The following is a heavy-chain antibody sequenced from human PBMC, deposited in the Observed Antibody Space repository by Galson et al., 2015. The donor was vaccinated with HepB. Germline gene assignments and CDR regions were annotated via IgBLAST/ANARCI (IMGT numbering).Heavy chain of an antibody. Sequence: SLRLSCAASGFTFSNAWMNWVRQAPGKGLEWVGRIKSKSDDGTTDYAAPVKGRFTISRDDSKNTLYLQMNSLKTEDTAVYYCTTLLWLGELLSSAFDYWGQGTLVTVSS. D-gene: IGHD3-10*01. CDR2: IKSKSDDGTT. J-gene: IGHJ4*02. V-gene: IGHV3-15*07. CDR1: GFTFSNAW. CDR3: TTLLWLGELLSSAFDY.